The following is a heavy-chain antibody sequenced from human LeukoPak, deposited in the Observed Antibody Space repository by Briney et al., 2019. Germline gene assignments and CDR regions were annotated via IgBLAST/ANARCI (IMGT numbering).Heavy chain of an antibody. Sequence: GGSLRLSCAASGFTFSSYAMSWVRQAPGKGLEWVSAISGSGGSTYYADSVKGRFTISRDDSKNTLYLQMNSLRAEDTAVYYCAKDSIPEYYYYYMDVWGKGTTVTVSS. CDR1: GFTFSSYA. CDR2: ISGSGGST. CDR3: AKDSIPEYYYYYMDV. V-gene: IGHV3-23*01. J-gene: IGHJ6*03.